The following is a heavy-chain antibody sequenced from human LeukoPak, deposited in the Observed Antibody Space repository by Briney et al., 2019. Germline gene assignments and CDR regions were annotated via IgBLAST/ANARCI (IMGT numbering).Heavy chain of an antibody. CDR1: GVSFNDYY. D-gene: IGHD1-14*01. V-gene: IGHV4-34*01. CDR3: TRMTTGHDY. J-gene: IGHJ4*02. Sequence: SETLSLTCAVSGVSFNDYYWSWVRQSPGKGREWIGEINHSGYTNDSPSLKSRVTISIDTSRKQFSLNLRSVTVADTAVYYCTRMTTGHDYWGQGTLVTVSS. CDR2: INHSGYT.